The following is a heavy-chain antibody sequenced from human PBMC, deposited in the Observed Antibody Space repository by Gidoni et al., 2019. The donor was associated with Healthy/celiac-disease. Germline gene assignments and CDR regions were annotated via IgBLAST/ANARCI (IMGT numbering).Heavy chain of an antibody. CDR1: GGSISSSSYY. J-gene: IGHJ2*01. D-gene: IGHD2-2*01. CDR2: IYYSGST. V-gene: IGHV4-39*01. Sequence: QLQLQESGPGLVKPSETLSLTCTVSGGSISSSSYYWGWIRQPPGKGLEWIGSIYYSGSTYYNPSLKRRVTISVDTSKNQFSLKLSSVTAADTAVYYCARYTTYIVVVPAAPMGGDWYFDLWGRGTLVTVSS. CDR3: ARYTTYIVVVPAAPMGGDWYFDL.